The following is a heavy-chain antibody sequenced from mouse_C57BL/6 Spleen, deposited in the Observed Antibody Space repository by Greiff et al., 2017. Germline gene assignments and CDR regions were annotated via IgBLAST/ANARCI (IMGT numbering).Heavy chain of an antibody. D-gene: IGHD1-1*01. Sequence: QVQLKQSGPELVKPGASVKISCKASGYAFSSSWMNWVKQRPGKGLEWIGRIYPGDGDTNYNGKFKGKATLTADKSSSTAYMQLSSLTSEDSAVYFCARPSITTVFDYWGQGTTLTVSS. V-gene: IGHV1-82*01. CDR2: IYPGDGDT. CDR1: GYAFSSSW. J-gene: IGHJ2*01. CDR3: ARPSITTVFDY.